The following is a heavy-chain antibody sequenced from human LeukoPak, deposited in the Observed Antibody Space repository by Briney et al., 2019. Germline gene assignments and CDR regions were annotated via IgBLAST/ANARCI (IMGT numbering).Heavy chain of an antibody. V-gene: IGHV3-23*01. J-gene: IGHJ4*02. CDR2: ISGSDAST. D-gene: IGHD6-13*01. CDR3: AKRSSGSWCFDS. Sequence: GGSLRLSCAASGFTFSTSAMNWVRQAPGKGLDWVSSISGSDASTYYEDSVKGRFTISRDNSKNTLFLQMNSLRADDTALYYCAKRSSGSWCFDSWGQGTLVTVSS. CDR1: GFTFSTSA.